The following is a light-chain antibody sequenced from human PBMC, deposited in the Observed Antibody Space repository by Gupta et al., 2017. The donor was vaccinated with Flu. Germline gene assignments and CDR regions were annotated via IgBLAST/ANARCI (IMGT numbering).Light chain of an antibody. J-gene: IGKJ2*03. CDR2: AAS. V-gene: IGKV1-9*01. CDR1: QGISSY. Sequence: DIQLTQSPSFLSASVGDTVTITCRASQGISSYLAWYQQKPGKAPHLLLYAASTVQDGVPSRFSGDGSGTDFTLTIRSLQPEDFATYFCQQVNSYTVSFGQGTKLEIK. CDR3: QQVNSYTVS.